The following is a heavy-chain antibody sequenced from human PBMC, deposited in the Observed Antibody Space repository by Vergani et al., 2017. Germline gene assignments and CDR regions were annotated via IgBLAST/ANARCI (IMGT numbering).Heavy chain of an antibody. V-gene: IGHV3-21*01. Sequence: EVQLVESGGGLVKPGGSLRLSCAASGFTFSSYSMNWVRQAPGKGLEWVSSISSSSSYIYYADSVKGRVTISRDNAKNSLYLQMNSRRAEDTDVYYCARDRGLSWGENYYYGMDVWGQGTTVTVAS. CDR2: ISSSSSYI. D-gene: IGHD7-27*01. CDR3: ARDRGLSWGENYYYGMDV. CDR1: GFTFSSYS. J-gene: IGHJ6*02.